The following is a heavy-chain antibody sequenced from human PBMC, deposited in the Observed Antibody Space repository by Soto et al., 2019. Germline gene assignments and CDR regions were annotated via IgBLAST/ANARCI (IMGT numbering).Heavy chain of an antibody. Sequence: PGGSLRLSCATSGFSFSTYNMNWVRQAPGKGLEWVSSINGRSNYKYYTDSVKGRFAISRDNPKNSLYLQMDSLRVEDTAVYYGVREDDLVGSNSAFGYWGQETLFTISS. CDR3: VREDDLVGSNSAFGY. J-gene: IGHJ4*02. CDR1: GFSFSTYN. CDR2: INGRSNYK. D-gene: IGHD3-3*01. V-gene: IGHV3-21*01.